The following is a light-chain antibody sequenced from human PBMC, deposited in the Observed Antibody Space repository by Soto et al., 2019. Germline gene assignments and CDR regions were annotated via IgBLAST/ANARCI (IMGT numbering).Light chain of an antibody. Sequence: DIQMTQSPSSLSSSVGDRVTITCKASQDISNYLNWYQQKPGKAPKVLIYDASNLETRVPSRFIGSGSATYLTVTTSSLQPEDIATYYCQQYDNLPQITFSQGTRLEIK. V-gene: IGKV1-33*01. CDR2: DAS. J-gene: IGKJ5*01. CDR3: QQYDNLPQIT. CDR1: QDISNY.